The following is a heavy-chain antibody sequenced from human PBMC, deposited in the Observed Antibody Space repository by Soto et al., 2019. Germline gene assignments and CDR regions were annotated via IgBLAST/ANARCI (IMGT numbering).Heavy chain of an antibody. CDR1: GFTYTSYG. V-gene: IGHV1-18*01. D-gene: IGHD3-22*01. Sequence: ASVKITCKASGFTYTSYGISWVRQAPGQGLEWMGWISAYNGNTNYAQKLPGRVTMTTDTSTSTAYMELRSLRSDDTAVYYCAREEYYYDSRGWFDPWGQGTLVTVSS. J-gene: IGHJ5*02. CDR2: ISAYNGNT. CDR3: AREEYYYDSRGWFDP.